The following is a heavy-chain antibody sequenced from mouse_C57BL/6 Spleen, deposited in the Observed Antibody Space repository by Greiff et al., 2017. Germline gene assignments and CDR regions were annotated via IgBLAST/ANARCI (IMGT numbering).Heavy chain of an antibody. CDR1: GFTFSSYA. J-gene: IGHJ3*01. V-gene: IGHV5-4*01. D-gene: IGHD1-1*01. CDR2: ISDGGSYT. Sequence: EVQVVESGGGLVKPGGSLKLSCAASGFTFSSYAMSWVRQSPEKRLEWVATISDGGSYTYYPDNVKGRFTISRDNAKNNLYLQMSHLKSEDTAMYYCAREDYGSSYLFAYWGQGTLVTVSA. CDR3: AREDYGSSYLFAY.